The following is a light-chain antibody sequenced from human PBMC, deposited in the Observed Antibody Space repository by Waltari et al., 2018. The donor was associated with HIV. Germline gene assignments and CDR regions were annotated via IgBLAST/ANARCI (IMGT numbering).Light chain of an antibody. Sequence: SLEVTQPPSLAPSPLHPAGITFCGVELGEKYSFWYQQRPCQSPLLFIFQHNKRPSGINERFVGSSSGHAATLTISGALAMDEADCYCQAWGSSTSGVCGTGTKLT. V-gene: IGLV3-1*01. CDR1: ELGEKY. J-gene: IGLJ3*02. CDR2: QHN. CDR3: QAWGSSTSGV.